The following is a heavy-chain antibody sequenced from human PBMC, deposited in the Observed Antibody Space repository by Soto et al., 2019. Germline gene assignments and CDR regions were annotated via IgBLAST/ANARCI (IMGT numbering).Heavy chain of an antibody. Sequence: ASGKVSCKVSGYTLTELSMHWVRQAPGKGLEWMGGFDPEDGETIYAQKFQGRVTMTEDTSTDTAYMELSSLRSEDTAVYYCATNVLRYFDWLYYWGQGTLVTVSS. J-gene: IGHJ4*02. V-gene: IGHV1-24*01. CDR1: GYTLTELS. D-gene: IGHD3-9*01. CDR2: FDPEDGET. CDR3: ATNVLRYFDWLYY.